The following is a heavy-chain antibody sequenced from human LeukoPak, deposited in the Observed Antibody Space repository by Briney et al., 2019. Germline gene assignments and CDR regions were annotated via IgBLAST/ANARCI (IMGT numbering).Heavy chain of an antibody. CDR3: ARGAQNDYGDYGAFDY. J-gene: IGHJ4*02. V-gene: IGHV1-69*05. CDR2: IIPIFGTA. Sequence: GASVKVSCKASGGTFSSYAISWVRQAPGQGLEWMGGIIPIFGTANYAQKFQGRVTITTDESTSTAYMKLSSLRSEDTAVYYCARGAQNDYGDYGAFDYWGQGTLVTVSS. D-gene: IGHD4-17*01. CDR1: GGTFSSYA.